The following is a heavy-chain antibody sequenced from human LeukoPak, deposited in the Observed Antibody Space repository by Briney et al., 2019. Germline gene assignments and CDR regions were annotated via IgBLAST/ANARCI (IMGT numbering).Heavy chain of an antibody. CDR3: ATARYCSSTSCYDDYFDY. Sequence: ASVKVSCKVSGYTLTELSMHWVRQAPGKGLERMGGFDPEDGETIYAQKFQGRVTMTEDTSTDTAYMELSSLRSEDTAVYYCATARYCSSTSCYDDYFDYWGQGTLVTVSS. V-gene: IGHV1-24*01. CDR1: GYTLTELS. CDR2: FDPEDGET. J-gene: IGHJ4*02. D-gene: IGHD2-2*01.